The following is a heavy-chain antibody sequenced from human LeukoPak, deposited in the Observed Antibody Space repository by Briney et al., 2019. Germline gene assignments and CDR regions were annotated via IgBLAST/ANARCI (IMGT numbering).Heavy chain of an antibody. J-gene: IGHJ5*02. Sequence: ASVKVSCKASGGTFSSYAISWVRQAPGQGLGWMGGIIPIFGTANYAQKFQGRVTITADESTSTAYMELSSLRSEDTAVYYCARGAVGEYCSGGSCYGTWFDPWGQGTLVTVSS. CDR3: ARGAVGEYCSGGSCYGTWFDP. CDR2: IIPIFGTA. D-gene: IGHD2-15*01. V-gene: IGHV1-69*13. CDR1: GGTFSSYA.